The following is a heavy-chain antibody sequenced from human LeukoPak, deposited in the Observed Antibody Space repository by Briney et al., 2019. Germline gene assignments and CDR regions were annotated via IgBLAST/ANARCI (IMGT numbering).Heavy chain of an antibody. CDR2: INWNGGST. V-gene: IGHV3-20*04. CDR3: ARGKMVGATAWGGLDY. Sequence: GGSLRLSCVASGFTFDDHGMSWVRQAPGKGLEWVSNINWNGGSTGYADSVKGRFTISRDNAKNSLYLQMNSLRAEDTAFYYCARGKMVGATAWGGLDYWGQGTLVTVSS. CDR1: GFTFDDHG. J-gene: IGHJ4*02. D-gene: IGHD1-26*01.